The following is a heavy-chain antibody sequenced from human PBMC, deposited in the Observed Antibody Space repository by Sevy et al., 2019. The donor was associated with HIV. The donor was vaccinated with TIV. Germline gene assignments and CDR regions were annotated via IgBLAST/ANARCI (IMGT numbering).Heavy chain of an antibody. CDR3: VRGGGACDY. J-gene: IGHJ4*02. Sequence: GSLRLSCAASEFTFSKYWMGWVRQAPGKGPEWVANIKGDGSDKYYLDSVKGRFTISRDNAKSSLYLRMNSLRDEDTATYYCVRGGGACDYWGQGTLVTVSS. D-gene: IGHD2-21*02. CDR2: IKGDGSDK. V-gene: IGHV3-7*01. CDR1: EFTFSKYW.